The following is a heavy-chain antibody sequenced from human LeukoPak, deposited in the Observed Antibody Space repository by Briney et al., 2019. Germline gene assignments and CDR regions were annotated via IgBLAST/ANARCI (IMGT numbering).Heavy chain of an antibody. V-gene: IGHV4-30-4*08. D-gene: IGHD1-26*01. CDR3: ARRPTTSIVGATTNYFDH. CDR1: GGSISSGDYY. CDR2: IFYSGSA. J-gene: IGHJ4*02. Sequence: SQTLSLTCTVSGGSISSGDYYWNWIRQHPEKSLEWIGYIFYSGSAYYNPSLKSRATLSIDTSKNQFSLKLTSVTAADTAVYYCARRPTTSIVGATTNYFDHWGQGTLVTVSS.